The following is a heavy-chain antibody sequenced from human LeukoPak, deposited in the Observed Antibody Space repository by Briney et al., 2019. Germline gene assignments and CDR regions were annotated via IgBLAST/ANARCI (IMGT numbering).Heavy chain of an antibody. CDR2: ISGSGGST. V-gene: IGHV3-23*01. Sequence: GGYLRLSCAASGFTFSSYAMSWVRQAPGKGLEWVSAISGSGGSTYYADSVKGRFTISRDNAKNSLYLQMNSLRAEDTAVYYCARSIGLTGGGVDVWGQGTTVTVSS. CDR3: ARSIGLTGGGVDV. CDR1: GFTFSSYA. J-gene: IGHJ6*02. D-gene: IGHD3-9*01.